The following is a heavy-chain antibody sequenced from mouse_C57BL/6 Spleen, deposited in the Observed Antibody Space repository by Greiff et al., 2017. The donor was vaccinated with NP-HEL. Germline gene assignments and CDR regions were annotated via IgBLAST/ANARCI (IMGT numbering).Heavy chain of an antibody. CDR2: ISYDGSN. CDR1: GYSITSGYY. J-gene: IGHJ4*01. Sequence: EVKLQESGPGLVKPSQSLSLTCSVTGYSITSGYYWNWIRQFPGNKLEWMGYISYDGSNNYNPSLKNRISITRDTSKNQFFLKLNSVTTEDTATYYCAREGAYDGYYNYAMDYWGQGTSVTVSS. CDR3: AREGAYDGYYNYAMDY. V-gene: IGHV3-6*01. D-gene: IGHD2-3*01.